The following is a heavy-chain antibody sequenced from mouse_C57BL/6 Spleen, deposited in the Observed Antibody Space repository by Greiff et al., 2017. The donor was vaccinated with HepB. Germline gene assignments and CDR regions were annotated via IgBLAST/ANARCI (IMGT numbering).Heavy chain of an antibody. V-gene: IGHV1-50*01. CDR2: IDHSDSYT. CDR3: ASWGGYDRFAY. Sequence: QLHQPGAELVKPGASVKLSCKASVYTFTRYWLHWVKQRPGQGLEWIGEIDHSDSYTNYNQKFKGKDTLTVDTSSSTAYMQLSSLTAEDSAVYYCASWGGYDRFAYWGQGTTLTVSS. D-gene: IGHD2-2*01. J-gene: IGHJ2*01. CDR1: VYTFTRYW.